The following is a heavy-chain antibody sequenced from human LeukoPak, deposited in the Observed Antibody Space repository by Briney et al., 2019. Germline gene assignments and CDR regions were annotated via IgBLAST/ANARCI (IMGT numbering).Heavy chain of an antibody. J-gene: IGHJ4*02. CDR3: ARGESTTVVTPGDY. D-gene: IGHD4-23*01. V-gene: IGHV1-18*01. CDR1: GYTFTSYG. Sequence: ASVKVSCKASGYTFTSYGITRVRQAPGQGLEWMGWISAYNGNTNYAQKVQGRVTMTTDTSTSTAYMELRSLRSDDTAVYYCARGESTTVVTPGDYWGQGTLVTVSS. CDR2: ISAYNGNT.